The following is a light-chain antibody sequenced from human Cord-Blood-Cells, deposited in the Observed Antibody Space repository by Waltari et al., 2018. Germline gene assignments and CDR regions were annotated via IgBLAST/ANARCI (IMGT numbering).Light chain of an antibody. V-gene: IGLV1-40*01. Sequence: QSVLTPPPSVTGAPVQRVTTSCTGTSPTLGAGYDVPCSQQLPGTAPKLLIYGNSNRPSGVPDRFSGSKSGTSASLAITGLQAEDEADYYCQSYDSSLSGYVFGTGTKVTVL. CDR2: GNS. CDR3: QSYDSSLSGYV. J-gene: IGLJ1*01. CDR1: SPTLGAGYD.